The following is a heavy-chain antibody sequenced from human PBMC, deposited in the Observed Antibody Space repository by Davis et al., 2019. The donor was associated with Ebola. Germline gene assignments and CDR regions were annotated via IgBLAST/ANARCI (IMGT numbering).Heavy chain of an antibody. V-gene: IGHV3-9*01. Sequence: GGSLRLSCAASGFTFDDYAMHWVRQAPGKGLEWVSGISWNSGSTYYADSVKGRFTISRDNSKNTLYLQMNSLRAEDTAVYYCARATGQDYWGQGTLVTVSS. CDR3: ARATGQDY. J-gene: IGHJ4*02. D-gene: IGHD5-12*01. CDR1: GFTFDDYA. CDR2: ISWNSGST.